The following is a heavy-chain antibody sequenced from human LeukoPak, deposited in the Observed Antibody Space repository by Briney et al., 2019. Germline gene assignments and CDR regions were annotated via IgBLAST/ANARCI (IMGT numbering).Heavy chain of an antibody. V-gene: IGHV4-34*01. CDR3: ARDSSGYLEL. CDR1: GGSFSGYY. CDR2: INHSGST. D-gene: IGHD3-22*01. Sequence: SETLSLTCAVYGGSFSGYYWSWIRQPPGKGLEWIGEINHSGSTNYNPSLKSRVTISVDTSKNQFSLKLSSVTAADTAVYYCARDSSGYLELWGQGTLVTVSS. J-gene: IGHJ4*02.